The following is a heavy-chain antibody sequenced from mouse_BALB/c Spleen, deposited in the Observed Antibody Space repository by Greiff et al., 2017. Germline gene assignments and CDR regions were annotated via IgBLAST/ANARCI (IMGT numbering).Heavy chain of an antibody. Sequence: EVQLVESGGGLVKPGGSLKLSCAASGFTFSDYYMYWVRQTPEKRLEWVATISDGGSYTYYPDSVKGRFTISRDNAKNNLYLQMSSLKSEDTAMYYWARDRDGGEYAMDYWGQGTSVTVSS. V-gene: IGHV5-4*02. CDR3: ARDRDGGEYAMDY. J-gene: IGHJ4*01. CDR1: GFTFSDYY. CDR2: ISDGGSYT. D-gene: IGHD3-3*01.